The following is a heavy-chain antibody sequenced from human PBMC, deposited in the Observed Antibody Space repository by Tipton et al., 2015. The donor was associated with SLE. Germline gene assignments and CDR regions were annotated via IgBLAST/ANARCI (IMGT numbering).Heavy chain of an antibody. V-gene: IGHV3-33*08. CDR3: AKSRTAAGMDSAVWSFDL. J-gene: IGHJ2*01. CDR1: GFMFSIHT. D-gene: IGHD6-13*01. CDR2: IWYDGDNK. Sequence: LRLSCAASGFMFSIHTMTWVRQAPGKGPEWVALIWYDGDNKYYADSVKGRFTISRDTSKNTVYLQMNSLRPEDTAMYYCAKSRTAAGMDSAVWSFDLWGRGTLVTVSS.